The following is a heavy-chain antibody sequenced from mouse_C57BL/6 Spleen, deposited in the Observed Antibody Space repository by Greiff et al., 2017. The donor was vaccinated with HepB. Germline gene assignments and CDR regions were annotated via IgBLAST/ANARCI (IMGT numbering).Heavy chain of an antibody. Sequence: DVQLVESEGGLVQPGSSMKLSCTASGFTFSDYYMAWVRQVPEKGLEWVANINYDGSSTYYLDSLKSRFIISRDNAKNILYLQMSSLKSEDTATYYCARVFTTRYFDYWGQGTTLTVSS. CDR1: GFTFSDYY. CDR3: ARVFTTRYFDY. J-gene: IGHJ2*01. D-gene: IGHD1-1*01. V-gene: IGHV5-16*01. CDR2: INYDGSST.